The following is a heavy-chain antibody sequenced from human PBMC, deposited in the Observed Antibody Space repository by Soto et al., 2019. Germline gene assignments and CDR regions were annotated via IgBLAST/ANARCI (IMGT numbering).Heavy chain of an antibody. CDR2: ITGGRGNT. Sequence: ASVKVSCKTSGYSFSDYAMHWLRQAPGQRPEWMGWITGGRGNTKYSQKFQGRVTITRDTSASTAYMELTGLTSADTAVYFCASERPMYPWGQGTPVTVSS. CDR3: ASERPMYP. J-gene: IGHJ5*02. CDR1: GYSFSDYA. V-gene: IGHV1-3*01. D-gene: IGHD2-8*01.